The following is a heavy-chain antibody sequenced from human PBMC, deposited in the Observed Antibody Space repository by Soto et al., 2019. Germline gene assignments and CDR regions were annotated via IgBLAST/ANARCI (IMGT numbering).Heavy chain of an antibody. CDR1: GVSFSGYY. CDR2: INHSGST. V-gene: IGHV4-34*01. J-gene: IGHJ6*02. Sequence: TLSLTYAVYGVSFSGYYWSWIRHPPVKRLVWIGEINHSGSTNYNPSLKSRVTISVDTSKNQFSLKLSSVTAADTAVYYCARGKRYCSSTSCYSGMDVWGQGPTVTVPS. CDR3: ARGKRYCSSTSCYSGMDV. D-gene: IGHD2-2*01.